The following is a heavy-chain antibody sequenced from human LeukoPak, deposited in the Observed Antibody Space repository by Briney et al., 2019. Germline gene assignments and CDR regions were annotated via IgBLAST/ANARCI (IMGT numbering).Heavy chain of an antibody. CDR3: ARDTKIYPFGGVTNYYYYGMDV. J-gene: IGHJ6*02. Sequence: ASVKVSCKASGYTFTSYGISWVRQAPGQGLEWMGWISAYNGNTNYAQKLQGRVTMTTDTSTSTAYMELRSLRSDDTAVYYCARDTKIYPFGGVTNYYYYGMDVWGQGTTVTVSS. CDR2: ISAYNGNT. CDR1: GYTFTSYG. D-gene: IGHD3-16*01. V-gene: IGHV1-18*01.